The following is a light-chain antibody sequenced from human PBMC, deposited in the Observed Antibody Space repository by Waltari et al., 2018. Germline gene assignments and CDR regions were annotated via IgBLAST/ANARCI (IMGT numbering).Light chain of an antibody. CDR1: QSIRNN. V-gene: IGKV3-15*01. CDR2: GAS. J-gene: IGKJ2*01. CDR3: HHYNKRPPSYT. Sequence: EIVMTQSPVTLSVSPGERVTLSCMASQSIRNNLAWYQQKAGQPPRLLIYGASTRAPGLPARFSGSGSGTEFALTISSLQPEDFAVYYCHHYNKRPPSYTFGQGTRLEIK.